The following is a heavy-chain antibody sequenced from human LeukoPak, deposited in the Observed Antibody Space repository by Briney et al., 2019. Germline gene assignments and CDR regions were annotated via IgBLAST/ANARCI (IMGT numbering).Heavy chain of an antibody. J-gene: IGHJ4*02. D-gene: IGHD5-12*01. CDR1: GFTFSSYA. CDR3: ARDIVATIPPGLIDY. CDR2: ISYDGSNK. V-gene: IGHV3-30*04. Sequence: SGGSLRLSCAASGFTFSSYAMHWVRQAPGKGLEWVAVISYDGSNKYYADSVKGRFTISRDNSKNTLYLQMNSLRAEDTAVYYCARDIVATIPPGLIDYWGQGTLVTVSS.